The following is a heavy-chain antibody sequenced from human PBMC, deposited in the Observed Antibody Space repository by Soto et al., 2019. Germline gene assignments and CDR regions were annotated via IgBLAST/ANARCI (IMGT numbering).Heavy chain of an antibody. V-gene: IGHV3-23*01. J-gene: IGHJ5*02. CDR2: ISGSGGST. Sequence: GRSLRLSCAASGFTFSSYAMNWVRQAPGKGLEWVSAISGSGGSTHYADSVKGRFTISRETSKNTRYMQMSSLRAEDTAVYYCAKDLWAPDINWFDPWGQGTLVTVSS. CDR1: GFTFSSYA. D-gene: IGHD2-21*01. CDR3: AKDLWAPDINWFDP.